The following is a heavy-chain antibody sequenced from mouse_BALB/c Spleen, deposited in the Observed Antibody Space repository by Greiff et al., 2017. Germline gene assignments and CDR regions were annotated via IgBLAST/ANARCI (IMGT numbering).Heavy chain of an antibody. Sequence: VMLVESGAELARPGASVKMSCKASGYTFTSYTMHWVKQRPGQGLEWIGYINPSSGYTNYNQKFKDKATLTADKSSSTAYMQLSSLTSEDSAVYYCARSYGGDYYAMDYWGQGTSVTVSS. V-gene: IGHV1-4*01. D-gene: IGHD1-1*02. J-gene: IGHJ4*01. CDR1: GYTFTSYT. CDR2: INPSSGYT. CDR3: ARSYGGDYYAMDY.